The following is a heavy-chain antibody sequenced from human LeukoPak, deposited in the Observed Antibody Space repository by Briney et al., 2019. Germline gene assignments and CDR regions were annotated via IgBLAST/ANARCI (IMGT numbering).Heavy chain of an antibody. Sequence: SETLSLTCAAYGGSFSGYYWSWIRQPPGKGLEWIGEINHSGSTNYNPSLKSRVTISVDTSKNQFSLKLSSVTAADTAVYYCARSGVVVVAARPDSYYYYGVDVWGQGTTVTVSS. V-gene: IGHV4-34*01. CDR2: INHSGST. J-gene: IGHJ6*02. CDR3: ARSGVVVVAARPDSYYYYGVDV. CDR1: GGSFSGYY. D-gene: IGHD2-15*01.